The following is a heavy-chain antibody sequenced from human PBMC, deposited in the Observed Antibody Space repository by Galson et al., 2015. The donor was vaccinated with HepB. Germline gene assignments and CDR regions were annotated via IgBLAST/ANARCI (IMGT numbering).Heavy chain of an antibody. D-gene: IGHD3-10*01. V-gene: IGHV3-74*01. J-gene: IGHJ4*02. Sequence: SLRLSCAASGFTFSSYWMHWVRQAPGKGLVWVSRINSDGSSTSYADSVKGRFTISRDNAKNTLYLQMNSLRAEDTAVYYCARTSYGSGSSHGYDYWGQGTLVTVSS. CDR3: ARTSYGSGSSHGYDY. CDR1: GFTFSSYW. CDR2: INSDGSST.